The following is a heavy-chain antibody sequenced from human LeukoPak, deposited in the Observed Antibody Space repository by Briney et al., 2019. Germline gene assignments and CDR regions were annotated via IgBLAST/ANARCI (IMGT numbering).Heavy chain of an antibody. D-gene: IGHD1-7*01. CDR1: GFTFSSYW. J-gene: IGHJ2*01. CDR3: ARDPGPPHRWNYEKYWYFDL. V-gene: IGHV3-7*01. CDR2: IKQDGSEK. Sequence: PGGSLRLSCAASGFTFSSYWMSWVRQAPGKGLEWVANIKQDGSEKYYVDSVKGRFTISRDNAKNSLYLQMNSLRAEDTAVYYCARDPGPPHRWNYEKYWYFDLWGRGALVTVSS.